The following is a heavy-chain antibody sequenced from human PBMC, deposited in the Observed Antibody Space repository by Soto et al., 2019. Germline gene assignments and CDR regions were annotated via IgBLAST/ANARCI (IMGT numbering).Heavy chain of an antibody. D-gene: IGHD3-16*01. J-gene: IGHJ6*03. Sequence: QVQLQESGPGLVKPSETLSLSCNVSGGSISGHYWRWGRQPPGKGLEWIGYIYYSGSTNYNPSLKDRVTISVHTSMTVSSLRLTSVTAADTAVYYCARGPYYDLIWNYYYMDVWGKGTTVTVSS. CDR3: ARGPYYDLIWNYYYMDV. CDR2: IYYSGST. V-gene: IGHV4-59*08. CDR1: GGSISGHY.